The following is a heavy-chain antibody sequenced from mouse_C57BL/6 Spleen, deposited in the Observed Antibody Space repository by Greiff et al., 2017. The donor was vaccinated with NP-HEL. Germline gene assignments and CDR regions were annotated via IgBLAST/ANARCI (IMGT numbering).Heavy chain of an antibody. D-gene: IGHD2-5*01. CDR3: ARTYYSNYVYYAMDY. CDR1: GFTFSSYA. J-gene: IGHJ4*01. V-gene: IGHV5-4*03. Sequence: EVKLQESGGGLVKPGGSLKLSCAASGFTFSSYAMSWVRQTPEKRLEWVATISDGGSYTYYPDNVKGRFTISRDNAKNNLYLQMSHLKSEDTAMYYCARTYYSNYVYYAMDYWGQGTSVTVSS. CDR2: ISDGGSYT.